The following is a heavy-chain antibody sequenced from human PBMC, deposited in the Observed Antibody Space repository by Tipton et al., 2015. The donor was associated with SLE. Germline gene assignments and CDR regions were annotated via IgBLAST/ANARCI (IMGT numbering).Heavy chain of an antibody. D-gene: IGHD6-19*01. CDR1: GGSISSYY. CDR3: ARGRRIAVAGPDYYFFAMDV. CDR2: INHSGST. J-gene: IGHJ6*02. V-gene: IGHV4-34*01. Sequence: LRLSCTVSGGSISSYYWSWIRQPPGKGLEWIGEINHSGSTNYNPSLKSRVIISVDASNNQVSLRLSSVTAADRAVYYCARGRRIAVAGPDYYFFAMDVWGHGTTVTVSS.